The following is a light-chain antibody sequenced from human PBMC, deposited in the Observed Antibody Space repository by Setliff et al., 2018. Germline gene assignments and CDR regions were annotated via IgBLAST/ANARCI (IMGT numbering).Light chain of an antibody. CDR3: QSYDISLSGYV. V-gene: IGLV1-40*01. Sequence: QSVLTQPPSVSGAPGQRVTISCTGSGSNIGAGSDVHWYPFLPGTAPKLLIYGNMNRPSGVPDRFSGSKSATSASLAISGLQAEDVADYYCQSYDISLSGYVFGTGTKVTVL. J-gene: IGLJ1*01. CDR2: GNM. CDR1: GSNIGAGSD.